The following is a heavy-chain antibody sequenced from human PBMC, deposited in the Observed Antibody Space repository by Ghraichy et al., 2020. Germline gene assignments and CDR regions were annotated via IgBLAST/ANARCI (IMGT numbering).Heavy chain of an antibody. Sequence: GGSLRLSCAASGFTFSSYSMNWVRQAPGKGLEWVSSISSSSSYIYYADSVKGRFTISRDNAKNSLYLQMNSLRAEDTAVYYCARGGYCSSTSCYGYRGEPGYYYYYMDVWGKGTTVTVSS. J-gene: IGHJ6*03. CDR1: GFTFSSYS. CDR3: ARGGYCSSTSCYGYRGEPGYYYYYMDV. CDR2: ISSSSSYI. V-gene: IGHV3-21*01. D-gene: IGHD2-2*01.